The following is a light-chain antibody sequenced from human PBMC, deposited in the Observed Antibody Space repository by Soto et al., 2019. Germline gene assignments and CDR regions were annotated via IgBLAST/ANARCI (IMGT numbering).Light chain of an antibody. CDR2: KVS. CDR1: QSLVHSDENTD. J-gene: IGKJ1*01. V-gene: IGKV2-24*01. Sequence: EIVMTQTPLSSPVTRGQAASNSCRSSQSLVHSDENTDLSWFQQRPGQPPRLLIYKVSDRFSGVPERFSGSGAGTDFTLTISRVEAEDVGVYYCMQATQSSWTFGQGTKVEIK. CDR3: MQATQSSWT.